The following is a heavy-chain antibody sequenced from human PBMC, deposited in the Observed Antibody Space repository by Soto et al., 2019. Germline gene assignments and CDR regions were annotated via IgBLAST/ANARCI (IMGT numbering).Heavy chain of an antibody. CDR1: GFTFSSYG. Sequence: GGSLRLSCAASGFTFSSYGMHWVRQAPGKGLEWVAVISYDGSNKYYADSVKGRFTISRDNSKNTLYLQMNSLRAEDTAVYYCAKDSSLLPAQWGQGTLVTVSS. J-gene: IGHJ4*02. CDR2: ISYDGSNK. V-gene: IGHV3-30*18. CDR3: AKDSSLLPAQ. D-gene: IGHD2-15*01.